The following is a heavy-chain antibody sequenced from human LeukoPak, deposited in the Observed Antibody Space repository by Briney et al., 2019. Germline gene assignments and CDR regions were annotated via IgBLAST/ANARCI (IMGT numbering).Heavy chain of an antibody. CDR3: ARDRITMVGGPHAGFDP. CDR1: GYTFTCYY. J-gene: IGHJ5*02. Sequence: ASVKVSCKASGYTFTCYYMHWVRQAPGQGLEWMGWINPNSGGTNYAQKLHGRVNMPSDTSISPAYMELSRLRSDDTAVYYCARDRITMVGGPHAGFDPWGQGTLVTVSS. V-gene: IGHV1-2*02. CDR2: INPNSGGT. D-gene: IGHD3-10*01.